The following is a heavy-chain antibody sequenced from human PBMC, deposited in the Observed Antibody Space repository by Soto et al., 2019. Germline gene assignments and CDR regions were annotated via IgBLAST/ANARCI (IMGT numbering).Heavy chain of an antibody. CDR2: IIPIFGTA. CDR1: GGTFSSYA. D-gene: IGHD2-15*01. Sequence: ASVKVSCKASGGTFSSYAISWVRQAPGQGPEWMGGIIPIFGTANYAQKFQGRVTITADESTSTAYVELSSLRSEDTAVYYCARAPLPPDAMAVAATVYWYFDLWGRGTLVTVSS. V-gene: IGHV1-69*13. CDR3: ARAPLPPDAMAVAATVYWYFDL. J-gene: IGHJ2*01.